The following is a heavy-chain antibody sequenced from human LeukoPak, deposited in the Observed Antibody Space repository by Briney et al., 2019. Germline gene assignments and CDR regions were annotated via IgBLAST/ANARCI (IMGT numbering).Heavy chain of an antibody. D-gene: IGHD6-19*01. CDR1: GYTFISYG. CDR2: ISAYNGNT. J-gene: IGHJ2*01. Sequence: ASVKVSCKASGYTFISYGISWVRQAPGQGLEWMGWISAYNGNTNYAQKLQGRVTMTTDTSTSTAYMELRSLRSDDTAVYYCARSFIAVAGTGEYFDLWGRGTLVTVSS. V-gene: IGHV1-18*04. CDR3: ARSFIAVAGTGEYFDL.